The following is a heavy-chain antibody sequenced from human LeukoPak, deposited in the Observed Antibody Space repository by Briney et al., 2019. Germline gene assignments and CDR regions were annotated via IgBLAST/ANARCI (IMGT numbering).Heavy chain of an antibody. CDR1: GFTFSSYW. D-gene: IGHD2-2*01. Sequence: PGGSLRLSCAASGFTFSSYWMSWVRQAPGKGLEWVANIKQDGSEKYYVDSVKGRFTISRDNAKNSLYLQMNSLRAEDTAVYYCARVYCISTSCYGNWFDPWGQGTLVTVSS. J-gene: IGHJ5*02. V-gene: IGHV3-7*01. CDR3: ARVYCISTSCYGNWFDP. CDR2: IKQDGSEK.